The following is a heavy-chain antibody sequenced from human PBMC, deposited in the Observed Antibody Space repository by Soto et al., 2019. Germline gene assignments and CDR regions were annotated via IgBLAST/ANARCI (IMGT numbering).Heavy chain of an antibody. CDR1: GGSISSGGYY. Sequence: PSETLSLTCTVSGGSISSGGYYWSWIRQHPGKGLEWIGYIYYSGSTYYNPSLKSRVTISVDTSKNQFSLKLSSVTAADTAVYYCASGGLAYCGGDCYSDPYYYYYYGMDVWGQGTTVTVSS. CDR2: IYYSGST. D-gene: IGHD2-21*02. CDR3: ASGGLAYCGGDCYSDPYYYYYYGMDV. J-gene: IGHJ6*02. V-gene: IGHV4-31*03.